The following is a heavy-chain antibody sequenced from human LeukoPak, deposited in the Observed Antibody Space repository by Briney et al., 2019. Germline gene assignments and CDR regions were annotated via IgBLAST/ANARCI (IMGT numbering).Heavy chain of an antibody. CDR1: GFTFSSYA. V-gene: IGHV3-30-3*01. Sequence: GGSLRLSCAASGFTFSSYAMHWVRQGPGQGLEWVAVRSYDGSNKYYADSVKGRFTISRDNSKNTLYLQMNSLRAEVTAVYYCAREGSLSSWYDTLAYHVYYFDYWGQGTLVTVSS. J-gene: IGHJ4*02. CDR3: AREGSLSSWYDTLAYHVYYFDY. D-gene: IGHD6-13*01. CDR2: RSYDGSNK.